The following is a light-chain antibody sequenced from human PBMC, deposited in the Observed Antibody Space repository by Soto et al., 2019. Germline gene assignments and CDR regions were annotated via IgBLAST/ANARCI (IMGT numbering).Light chain of an antibody. V-gene: IGKV1-5*01. CDR1: QSVGTW. CDR2: GAS. J-gene: IGKJ1*01. Sequence: DIQMTQSPSTLSASVGGRFTITCRASQSVGTWVAWYQQKPGKAPKLLIYGASNLESGVPSRFSGSGSGTEFTLTITTLQPDDFATYFCQQYNRNTWSFGPGTKVDIK. CDR3: QQYNRNTWS.